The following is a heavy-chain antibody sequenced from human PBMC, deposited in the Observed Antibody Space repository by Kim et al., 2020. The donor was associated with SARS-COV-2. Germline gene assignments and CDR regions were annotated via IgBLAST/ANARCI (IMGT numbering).Heavy chain of an antibody. V-gene: IGHV1-69*01. J-gene: IGHJ4*02. D-gene: IGHD3-10*01. Sequence: QKFQGRVTITADESTSTAYMELSSLRSEDTAVYYCARTFSVYRSGSYLDYWGQGTLVTVSS. CDR3: ARTFSVYRSGSYLDY.